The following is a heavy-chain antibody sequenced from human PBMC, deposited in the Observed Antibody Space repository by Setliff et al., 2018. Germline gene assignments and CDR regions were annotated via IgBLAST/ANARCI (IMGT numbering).Heavy chain of an antibody. V-gene: IGHV1-2*02. CDR1: GYIFAGYY. CDR2: INPISGGA. J-gene: IGHJ4*02. D-gene: IGHD6-13*01. CDR3: ARGGVAAAGKKGVFEH. Sequence: ASVKVSCKASGYIFAGYYMHWVRQTPGQGLEWMGWINPISGGANYAQKFQGRVTLTRDTSTSTVYMEINSLRPDDTAVYFCARGGVAAAGKKGVFEHWGQGTLVTVSS.